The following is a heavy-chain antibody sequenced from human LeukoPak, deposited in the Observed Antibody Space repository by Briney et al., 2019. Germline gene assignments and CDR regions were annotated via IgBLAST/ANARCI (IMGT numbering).Heavy chain of an antibody. J-gene: IGHJ4*02. V-gene: IGHV4-39*01. D-gene: IGHD3-22*01. CDR2: IYYSGST. Sequence: SETLSLTCTVSGGSISSSSYYWGWIRQPPGKGLEWIGSIYYSGSTYYNPSLKSRVTISVDTSKNQFSLKLSSVTAADTAVYYCARVGDDSSGYTFDYWGQGTLVTVSS. CDR1: GGSISSSSYY. CDR3: ARVGDDSSGYTFDY.